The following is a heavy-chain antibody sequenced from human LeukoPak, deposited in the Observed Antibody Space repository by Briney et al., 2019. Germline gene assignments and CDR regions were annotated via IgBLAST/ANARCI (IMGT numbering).Heavy chain of an antibody. D-gene: IGHD1-7*01. CDR3: AKSLRTRIYYFDY. J-gene: IGHJ4*02. V-gene: IGHV3-53*05. Sequence: GGSLRLSCAASGFTVSNNYMTWVRQAPGKGLEWVSVIYSGSSTYYADSVKGRFTISRDNSKNTLYLQMNSLRGEDTAVYYCAKSLRTRIYYFDYWGQGTLVTVSS. CDR2: IYSGSST. CDR1: GFTVSNNY.